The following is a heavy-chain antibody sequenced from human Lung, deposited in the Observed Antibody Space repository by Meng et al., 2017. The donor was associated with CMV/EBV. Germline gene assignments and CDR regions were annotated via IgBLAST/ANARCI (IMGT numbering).Heavy chain of an antibody. V-gene: IGHV1-69*05. CDR2: IIPIFGTA. CDR1: GGTFSSYA. J-gene: IGHJ4*02. D-gene: IGHD4-23*01. CDR3: ARGLEGGGNSPY. Sequence: SXXVSXKASGGTFSSYAISWVRQAPGQGLEWMGGIIPIFGTANYAQKFQGRVTITTDESTSTAYMELSRLRSEDTAVYYCARGLEGGGNSPYWGQGTLVTVSS.